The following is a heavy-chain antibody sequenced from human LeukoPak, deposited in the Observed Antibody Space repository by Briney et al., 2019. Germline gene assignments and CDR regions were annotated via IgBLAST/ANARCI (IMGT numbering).Heavy chain of an antibody. V-gene: IGHV3-7*01. D-gene: IGHD6-13*01. CDR1: GFNFRYFW. CDR3: AKGYIIAGRQWYLDL. J-gene: IGHJ2*01. Sequence: PGGSLRLSCAASGFNFRYFWMSWVRQAPGKGLEWVANINHDGRETYYADSVKGRFIISRDNAKDSLYLQMNSLRAEDAAVYYCAKGYIIAGRQWYLDLWGRGTLVGVSS. CDR2: INHDGRET.